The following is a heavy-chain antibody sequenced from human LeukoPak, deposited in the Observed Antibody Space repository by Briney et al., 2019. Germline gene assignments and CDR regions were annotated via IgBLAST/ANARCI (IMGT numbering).Heavy chain of an antibody. CDR3: ARAYGGVDY. V-gene: IGHV5-51*01. CDR2: IYPGDSQT. J-gene: IGHJ4*02. D-gene: IGHD4-23*01. CDR1: GYTFTTYW. Sequence: GESLKISCKASGYTFTTYWIGWVRQKPGKGLEWMGIIYPGDSQTKYSPSFQGQVTISADKSGSTAYLQWNSLQASDTAMYYCARAYGGVDYWGQGTLVTVSS.